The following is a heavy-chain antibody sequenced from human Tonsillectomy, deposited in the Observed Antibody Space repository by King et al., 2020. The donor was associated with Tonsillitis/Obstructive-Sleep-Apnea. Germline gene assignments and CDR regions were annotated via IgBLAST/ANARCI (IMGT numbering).Heavy chain of an antibody. V-gene: IGHV1-46*01. CDR3: ARGGKCTNGVCFFMDV. CDR1: GYTFPSYY. Sequence: QLVQSGAEVKEPGASVKVSCKASGYTFPSYYMHWVRQAPGQGLEWMGIINPSGFTRYAQKFQGRITVTRDTSTNTGYMELSSLRFEDTAVYYCARGGKCTNGVCFFMDVWGKGTTVTVSS. D-gene: IGHD2-8*01. CDR2: INPSGFT. J-gene: IGHJ6*03.